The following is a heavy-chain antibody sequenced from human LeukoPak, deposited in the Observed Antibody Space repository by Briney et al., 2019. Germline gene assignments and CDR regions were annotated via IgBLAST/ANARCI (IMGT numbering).Heavy chain of an antibody. CDR3: VRKIKTGSSSGDYDY. J-gene: IGHJ4*02. Sequence: GGSLGLSCVASGFIFSGHTMNWVRQAPGRGLEWVSSISTSSTYIYYADSVKGRFTISRDNPKNSLFLQMNNLRVEDTATYYCVRKIKTGSSSGDYDYWGQGTLVTVSS. V-gene: IGHV3-21*06. D-gene: IGHD1-1*01. CDR1: GFIFSGHT. CDR2: ISTSSTYI.